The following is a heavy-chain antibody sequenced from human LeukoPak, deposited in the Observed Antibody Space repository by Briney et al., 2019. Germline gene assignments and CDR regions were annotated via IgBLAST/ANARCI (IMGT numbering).Heavy chain of an antibody. V-gene: IGHV4-59*08. CDR3: ARGPTANYFDY. D-gene: IGHD4-17*01. CDR2: IDHNEST. CDR1: GGSIRSYY. J-gene: IGHJ4*02. Sequence: SETLSLTCIVSGGSIRSYYWSWIRQTPEKGLEWIGYIDHNESTSYQSSLSSRVSISLETSRTQFSLKLTSVTAADRAVYYCARGPTANYFDYWGQGTLVTVSS.